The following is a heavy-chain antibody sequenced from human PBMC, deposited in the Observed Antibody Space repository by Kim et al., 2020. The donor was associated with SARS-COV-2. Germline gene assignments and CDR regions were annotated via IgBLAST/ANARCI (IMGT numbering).Heavy chain of an antibody. CDR2: ISAYNGNT. CDR3: ARVQKAGTTGTTVDDYYGMDV. J-gene: IGHJ6*01. CDR1: GYTFTSYG. V-gene: IGHV1-18*01. D-gene: IGHD1-1*01. Sequence: ASVKVSCKASGYTFTSYGISWVRQAPGQGLEWMGWISAYNGNTNYAQKLQGRVTMTTDTSTSTAYMELRSLRSDDTAVYYCARVQKAGTTGTTVDDYYGMDVWGQGTTVTDSS.